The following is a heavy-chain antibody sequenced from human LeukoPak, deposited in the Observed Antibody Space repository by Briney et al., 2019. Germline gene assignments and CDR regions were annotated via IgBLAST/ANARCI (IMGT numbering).Heavy chain of an antibody. V-gene: IGHV3-23*01. Sequence: GGSLRLSCAASGFTFSSYAMSWVRQAPGKGLEWVSAISGSGSSTYYADSVKGRFTISRDNSKNTLYLQMNSLRAEDTALYYCAKGRGWYRSFDYWGQGTLVTVSS. D-gene: IGHD6-19*01. CDR2: ISGSGSST. J-gene: IGHJ4*02. CDR3: AKGRGWYRSFDY. CDR1: GFTFSSYA.